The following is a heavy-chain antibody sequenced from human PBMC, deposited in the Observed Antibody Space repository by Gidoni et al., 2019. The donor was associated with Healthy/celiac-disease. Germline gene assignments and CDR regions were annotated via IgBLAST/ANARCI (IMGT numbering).Heavy chain of an antibody. D-gene: IGHD2-21*02. Sequence: QVQLVQSGAEVKKPGSSVKVSCKASGCTFSSYAISWVRQAPGQGLEWMGRIIPILGIAKYAQKLQGRVTITADKSTSTAYMELSSLRSEDTAVYYCARDHVVVTATDAFDIWGQGTMVTVSS. V-gene: IGHV1-69*04. CDR2: IIPILGIA. J-gene: IGHJ3*02. CDR1: GCTFSSYA. CDR3: ARDHVVVTATDAFDI.